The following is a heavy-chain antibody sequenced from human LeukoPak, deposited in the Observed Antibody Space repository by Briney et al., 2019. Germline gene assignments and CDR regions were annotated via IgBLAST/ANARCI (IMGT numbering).Heavy chain of an antibody. J-gene: IGHJ4*02. D-gene: IGHD3-9*01. CDR1: GGSISSYY. CDR3: AREGAEYYDILTGPFDY. V-gene: IGHV4-4*07. Sequence: SETLSLTCTVCGGSISSYYWSWIRQPAGKGLEWIGRIYTSGSTNYNPSLKSRVTMSVDTSKNQFSLKLSSVTAADTAVYYCAREGAEYYDILTGPFDYWGQGTLVTVSS. CDR2: IYTSGST.